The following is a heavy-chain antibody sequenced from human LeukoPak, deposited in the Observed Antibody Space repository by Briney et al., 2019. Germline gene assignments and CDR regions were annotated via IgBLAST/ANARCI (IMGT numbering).Heavy chain of an antibody. CDR1: GFTFSSYA. Sequence: PGGSLRLSCAASGFTFSSYAMHWVRQAPGKGLEYVSAISNNGGSTYYANSVKGRFTISRDNSKNTLYLQMGSLRAEDMAVYYCARSGLRWTYYFDYWGQGTLVTVSS. CDR2: ISNNGGST. CDR3: ARSGLRWTYYFDY. V-gene: IGHV3-64*01. J-gene: IGHJ4*02. D-gene: IGHD3/OR15-3a*01.